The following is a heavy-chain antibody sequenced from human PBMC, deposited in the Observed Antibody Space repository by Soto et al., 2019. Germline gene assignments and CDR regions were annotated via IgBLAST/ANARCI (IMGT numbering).Heavy chain of an antibody. J-gene: IGHJ4*02. CDR3: ASTTYSGSSIQDY. D-gene: IGHD1-26*01. V-gene: IGHV3-21*01. CDR2: ISSSSSYI. Sequence: GGSLRLSCAASGFTFSSYSMNWVRQAPGKGLEWVSSISSSSSYIYYADSVKGRFTISRDNAKNTLYLQMNSLRAEDTAVYYCASTTYSGSSIQDYWGQGTLVTVSS. CDR1: GFTFSSYS.